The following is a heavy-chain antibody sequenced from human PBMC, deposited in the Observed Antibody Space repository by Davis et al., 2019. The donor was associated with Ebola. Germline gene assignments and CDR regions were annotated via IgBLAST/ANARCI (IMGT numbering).Heavy chain of an antibody. CDR1: EFTFSSYI. D-gene: IGHD3-3*01. Sequence: GGSLRLSCSASEFTFSSYIMHWVRQAPGKGLEFVSAVSSNGYSTYYADSVKGRFTISRDNYKNTLYLQMSSLRAEDTAVYYCVSFPHHDFWSGYYSYYYYGVDVWGQGTTVTVSS. V-gene: IGHV3-64D*06. CDR3: VSFPHHDFWSGYYSYYYYGVDV. J-gene: IGHJ6*02. CDR2: VSSNGYST.